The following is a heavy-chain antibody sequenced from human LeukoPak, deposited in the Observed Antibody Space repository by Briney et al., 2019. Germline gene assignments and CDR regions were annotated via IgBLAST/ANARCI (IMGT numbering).Heavy chain of an antibody. CDR1: GFTFTKYG. Sequence: PGGSLRLSCAASGFTFTKYGMHWVRQAPGKGLEWVAYIASDGNYKDYGDSVKGRFTVSRDNSKNTLYLQMDSLRAEDTAVYYCANLPYNWNEHFHDYWGQGTLVTVSS. CDR2: IASDGNYK. CDR3: ANLPYNWNEHFHDY. V-gene: IGHV3-30*02. D-gene: IGHD1-1*01. J-gene: IGHJ4*02.